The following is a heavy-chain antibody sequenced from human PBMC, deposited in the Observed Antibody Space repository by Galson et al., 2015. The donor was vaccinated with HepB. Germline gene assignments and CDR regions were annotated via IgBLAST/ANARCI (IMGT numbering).Heavy chain of an antibody. Sequence: SLRLSCAASGFTFKNYAMHWVRQAPGEGLEYVSTISSNGGSTYYANSVKGRFTISRDNSKNTLYLQMGSLRAEDMAVYYCARTYYDSTGFSKNWYFDLWGRGTLVTVSS. J-gene: IGHJ2*01. D-gene: IGHD3-22*01. V-gene: IGHV3-64*01. CDR3: ARTYYDSTGFSKNWYFDL. CDR1: GFTFKNYA. CDR2: ISSNGGST.